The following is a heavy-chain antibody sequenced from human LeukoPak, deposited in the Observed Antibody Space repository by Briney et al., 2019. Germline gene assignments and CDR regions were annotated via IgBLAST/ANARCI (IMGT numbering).Heavy chain of an antibody. D-gene: IGHD6-19*01. CDR2: IFGSGGSP. CDR3: VRDEPNRGWYD. V-gene: IGHV3-23*01. Sequence: GGSLRLSCEASGFTFGSFAMYWVRQAPGKGLEWIAGIFGSGGSPHYADSVKGRFTISRDNSKNTLYLQMNSLRAEDTAVYYCVRDEPNRGWYDWGQGTLVTVSS. CDR1: GFTFGSFA. J-gene: IGHJ4*02.